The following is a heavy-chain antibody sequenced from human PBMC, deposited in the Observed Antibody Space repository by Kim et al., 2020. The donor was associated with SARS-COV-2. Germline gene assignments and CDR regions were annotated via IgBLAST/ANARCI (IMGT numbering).Heavy chain of an antibody. J-gene: IGHJ4*02. D-gene: IGHD2-2*01. Sequence: SLKSRVTISVDTSKNQFSLKLSSVTAADTAVYYCAKIIVVVPAAETYFDCWGQGTLVTVSS. V-gene: IGHV4-39*07. CDR3: AKIIVVVPAAETYFDC.